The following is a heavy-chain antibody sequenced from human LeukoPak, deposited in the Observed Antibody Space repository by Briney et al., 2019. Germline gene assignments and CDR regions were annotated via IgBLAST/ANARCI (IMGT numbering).Heavy chain of an antibody. CDR2: INNDGDST. J-gene: IGHJ4*02. D-gene: IGHD3-22*01. CDR3: AREVDTSGYYLAYLDY. V-gene: IGHV3-74*01. Sequence: GGSLRLSCAASGFSFSNYWMNWVRRDPGKGLVWVSRINNDGDSTTYADSVKGRFTISRDNAKNTLYLQMTGLRADDTAVYYCAREVDTSGYYLAYLDYWGQGILVTVSS. CDR1: GFSFSNYW.